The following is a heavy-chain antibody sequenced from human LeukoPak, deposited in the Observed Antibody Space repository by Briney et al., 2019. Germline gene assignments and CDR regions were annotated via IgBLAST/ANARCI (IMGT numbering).Heavy chain of an antibody. CDR1: GGSLGSTNYY. V-gene: IGHV4-39*01. D-gene: IGHD6-19*01. J-gene: IGHJ3*02. CDR3: ARIPTNAVPSAHNGFDI. CDR2: IYYSGST. Sequence: SETLSLTCTVSGGSLGSTNYYWGWIRQPPGKGLEWIANIYYSGSTYYNPSLTSRLTISVVTSKSQFSLRLISVTAADTSIYYCARIPTNAVPSAHNGFDIWGQGTMLTVSS.